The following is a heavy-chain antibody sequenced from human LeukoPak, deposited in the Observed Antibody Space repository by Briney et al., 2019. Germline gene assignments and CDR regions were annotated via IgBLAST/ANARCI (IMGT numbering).Heavy chain of an antibody. CDR1: GYTFTTYA. J-gene: IGHJ5*01. CDR2: INTNTGNP. D-gene: IGHD3-16*02. V-gene: IGHV7-4-1*02. Sequence: ASVKVSCKASGYTFTTYAMNWVRQAPGQGLEWMGWINTNTGNPAYAQGFTGRFVFSLDTSVSTAYLQISSLKAEDTAVYYCARAYQPLGGLSFPDSWGQGTLSPSPQ. CDR3: ARAYQPLGGLSFPDS.